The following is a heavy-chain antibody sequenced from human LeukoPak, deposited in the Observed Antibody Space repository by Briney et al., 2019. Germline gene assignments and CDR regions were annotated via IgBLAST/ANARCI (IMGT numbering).Heavy chain of an antibody. CDR3: ARESVAYCGGDCYAFDI. CDR2: IIPIFGTA. J-gene: IGHJ3*02. Sequence: GSSVKVSCKASGGTFSSHAISWVRQAPGQGLEWMGGIIPIFGTANYAQKFQGRVTITTDESTSTAYMELSSLRSEDTAVYYCARESVAYCGGDCYAFDIWGQGTMVTVSS. CDR1: GGTFSSHA. V-gene: IGHV1-69*05. D-gene: IGHD2-21*02.